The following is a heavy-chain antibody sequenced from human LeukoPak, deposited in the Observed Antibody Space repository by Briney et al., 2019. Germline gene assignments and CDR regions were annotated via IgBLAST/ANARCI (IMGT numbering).Heavy chain of an antibody. V-gene: IGHV1-69*04. Sequence: SVKVSCKASGGTFSSYGITWVRQAPGQGLEWMGRVIPILGISNYAQMFQDRVTITADRSTSTASMELSGLTSEDTAVYFCARTNYYDSSGSQGPGTFYYGLDVWGQGTTVTVSS. J-gene: IGHJ6*02. D-gene: IGHD3-22*01. CDR2: VIPILGIS. CDR1: GGTFSSYG. CDR3: ARTNYYDSSGSQGPGTFYYGLDV.